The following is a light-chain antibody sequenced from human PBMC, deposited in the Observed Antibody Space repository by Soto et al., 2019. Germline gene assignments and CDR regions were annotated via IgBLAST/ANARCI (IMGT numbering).Light chain of an antibody. CDR3: SSYAGSNNYV. Sequence: QSALTQPPSASGSPGQSVTISCTGTSSDVGNYDSVSWYQHHPGKAPQAVIYEVNKRPSGVPDRFSGSKSGSTASLTVSGLQAEDEGDYYCSSYAGSNNYVFGTGTKVTVL. V-gene: IGLV2-8*01. CDR2: EVN. J-gene: IGLJ1*01. CDR1: SSDVGNYDS.